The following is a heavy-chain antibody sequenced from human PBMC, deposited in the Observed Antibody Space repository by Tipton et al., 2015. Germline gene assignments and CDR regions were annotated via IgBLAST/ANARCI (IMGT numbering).Heavy chain of an antibody. V-gene: IGHV3-23*01. D-gene: IGHD3-10*01. J-gene: IGHJ3*02. CDR1: GFTFSNFA. CDR3: ARARGVIVLSAPGAFDK. CDR2: ITGTDGST. Sequence: SLRLSCAASGFTFSNFAMNWVRQAPGKGLEWVSVITGTDGSTYYADSVRGRFTISRDNSKNTLYLQMNSLRAEDTAVYYCARARGVIVLSAPGAFDKWGQGTMVTVSS.